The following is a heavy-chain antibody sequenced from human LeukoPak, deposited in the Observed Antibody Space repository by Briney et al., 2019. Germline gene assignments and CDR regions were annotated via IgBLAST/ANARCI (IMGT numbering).Heavy chain of an antibody. CDR2: ISYDGSNK. J-gene: IGHJ6*02. Sequence: GGSLRLSCAASGFTFNNAWMNWVRQAPGKGLEWVAVISYDGSNKYYADSVKGRFTISRDNSKNTLYLQMNSLRAEDTAVYYCARVGYSYGSYYYYGMDVWGQGTTVTVSS. D-gene: IGHD5-18*01. CDR1: GFTFNNAW. V-gene: IGHV3-30*03. CDR3: ARVGYSYGSYYYYGMDV.